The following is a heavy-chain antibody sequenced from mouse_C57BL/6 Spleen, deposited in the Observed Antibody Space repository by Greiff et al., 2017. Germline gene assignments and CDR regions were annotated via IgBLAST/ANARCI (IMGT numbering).Heavy chain of an antibody. J-gene: IGHJ3*01. D-gene: IGHD3-2*02. Sequence: VKLMESGPELVKPGASVKLSCKASGYTFTSYDINWVKQRPGQGLEWIGWIYPRDGSTKYNEKFKGKATLTVDTSSSTAYMELHSLTSEDSAVYFGARSPDSSGYVPAWFAYWGQGTLVTVSA. CDR1: GYTFTSYD. CDR3: ARSPDSSGYVPAWFAY. V-gene: IGHV1-85*01. CDR2: IYPRDGST.